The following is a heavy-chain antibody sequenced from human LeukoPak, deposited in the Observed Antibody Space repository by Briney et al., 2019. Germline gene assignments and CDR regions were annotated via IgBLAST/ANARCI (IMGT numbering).Heavy chain of an antibody. CDR3: ARDDV. Sequence: PGGSLRLSCEASGLSFGDYTMHWVRQPPGKGLEWVSLISRNGAATKYADSVRGRFTVSRDNSKNTLYLQMNSLRAEDTAVYYCARDDVWGKGTTVTVSS. CDR2: ISRNGAAT. J-gene: IGHJ6*04. V-gene: IGHV3-43*01. CDR1: GLSFGDYT.